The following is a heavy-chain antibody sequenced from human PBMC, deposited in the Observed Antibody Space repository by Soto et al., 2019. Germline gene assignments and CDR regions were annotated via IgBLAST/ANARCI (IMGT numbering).Heavy chain of an antibody. J-gene: IGHJ5*02. V-gene: IGHV4-59*01. CDR1: GGSISSYY. CDR3: ARKRITMVRGVIIRGDNWFDP. D-gene: IGHD3-10*01. Sequence: SETLSLTCTVSGGSISSYYWSWIRQPPGKGLEWIGYIYYSGSTNYNPSLKSRVTISVDTSKNQFSLKLSSVTAADTTVYYCARKRITMVRGVIIRGDNWFDPWGQGTLVTVSS. CDR2: IYYSGST.